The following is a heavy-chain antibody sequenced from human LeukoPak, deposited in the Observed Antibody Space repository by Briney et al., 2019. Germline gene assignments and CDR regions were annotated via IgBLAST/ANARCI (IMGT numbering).Heavy chain of an antibody. CDR3: ARDRPLSGYDFDS. Sequence: GGSLRLSCAASGFTFSSYAMHWVRQAPGKGLEWVAVISYDGSNKYYADSVKGRFTISRDNSKNTLYLQMNSLRAEDTAIYYCARDRPLSGYDFDSWGRGTLVTVSS. CDR2: ISYDGSNK. V-gene: IGHV3-30-3*01. J-gene: IGHJ4*02. D-gene: IGHD5-12*01. CDR1: GFTFSSYA.